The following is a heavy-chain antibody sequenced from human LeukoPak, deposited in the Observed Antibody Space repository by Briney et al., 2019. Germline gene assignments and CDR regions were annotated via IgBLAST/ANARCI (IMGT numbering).Heavy chain of an antibody. CDR2: LHYSGTT. CDR1: GGSISSYY. V-gene: IGHV4-59*08. D-gene: IGHD6-13*01. Sequence: PSETLSLTCTVSGGSISSYYWSWIRQPPGRGLEWIGYLHYSGTTNYNPSLKSRVTFSVDTSKNQFSLELTSVTAADTAVYYCARQNPAASGQGLDYWGQGTLVTVSS. J-gene: IGHJ4*02. CDR3: ARQNPAASGQGLDY.